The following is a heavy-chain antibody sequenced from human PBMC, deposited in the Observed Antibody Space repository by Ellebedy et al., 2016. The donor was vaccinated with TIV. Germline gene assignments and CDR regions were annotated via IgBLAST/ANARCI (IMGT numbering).Heavy chain of an antibody. V-gene: IGHV3-49*02. Sequence: GRFTISRDDSKSIAYLQMNSLEAEDTAVYYCAGRLAVRLDYWGQGTLVTVSS. D-gene: IGHD2-15*01. J-gene: IGHJ4*02. CDR3: AGRLAVRLDY.